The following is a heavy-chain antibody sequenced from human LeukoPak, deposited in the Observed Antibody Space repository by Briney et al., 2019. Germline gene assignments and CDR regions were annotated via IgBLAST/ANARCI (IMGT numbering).Heavy chain of an antibody. D-gene: IGHD3-10*01. Sequence: PGGSLRLSCAASGFTFSSYDMHWVRQTTGKGLEWVSAIGPTGDTYYPGSVKGRFTISRENAKNSLYLQVNSLRAGDTAVYYCVRGSGSYYDFDYWGQGTLVTVSS. J-gene: IGHJ4*02. V-gene: IGHV3-13*04. CDR3: VRGSGSYYDFDY. CDR1: GFTFSSYD. CDR2: IGPTGDT.